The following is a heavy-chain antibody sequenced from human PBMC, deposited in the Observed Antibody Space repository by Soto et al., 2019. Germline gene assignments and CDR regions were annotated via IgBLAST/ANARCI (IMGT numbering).Heavy chain of an antibody. J-gene: IGHJ3*02. CDR2: IYYSGST. CDR1: GGSISSGGYY. Sequence: QVQLQESGPGLVKPSQTLSLTCTVSGGSISSGGYYWSWIRQHPGKGLEWIGYIYYSGSTYYNPTLKSRVTISVDTTKNQFSLKLSSVTAADTAVYYCARVRGRSGGSCYSCDDAFDIWGQGTMVTVSS. V-gene: IGHV4-31*03. CDR3: ARVRGRSGGSCYSCDDAFDI. D-gene: IGHD2-15*01.